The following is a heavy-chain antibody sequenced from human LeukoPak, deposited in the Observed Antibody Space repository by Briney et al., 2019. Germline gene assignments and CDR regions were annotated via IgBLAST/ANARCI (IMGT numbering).Heavy chain of an antibody. D-gene: IGHD4-11*01. CDR2: ISSSGSYI. CDR1: GFTFNTYG. V-gene: IGHV3-21*04. CDR3: ARDGALYSNYPPSPY. Sequence: GGSLRLSCAASGFTFNTYGMNWVRQAPGKGLEWVSSISSSGSYIYYADSVKGRFTISRDNSKNTLYLQMNSLRAEDTAVYYCARDGALYSNYPPSPYWGQGTLVTVSS. J-gene: IGHJ4*02.